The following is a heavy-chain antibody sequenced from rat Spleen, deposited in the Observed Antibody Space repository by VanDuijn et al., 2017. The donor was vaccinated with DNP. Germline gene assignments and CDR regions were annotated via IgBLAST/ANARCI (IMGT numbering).Heavy chain of an antibody. D-gene: IGHD1-12*03. CDR1: GFAFSGYY. Sequence: EVQLVESGGGLVQPGRSLKLSCAASGFAFSGYYMAWVRQAPTKGPEWVALISYDGGRTSYRDPGRGRFSISRDNAKNSLCLQMDSLRSEDTATYFCTTWGWLLGLDAWGQGTSVTVSS. J-gene: IGHJ4*01. V-gene: IGHV5-20*01. CDR2: ISYDGGRT. CDR3: TTWGWLLGLDA.